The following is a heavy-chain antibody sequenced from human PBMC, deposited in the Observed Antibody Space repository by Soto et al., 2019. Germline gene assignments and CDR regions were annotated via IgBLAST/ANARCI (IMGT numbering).Heavy chain of an antibody. D-gene: IGHD1-26*01. J-gene: IGHJ4*02. Sequence: QVQLVQSGAEVKKPGSSVKVSCKASGGTFSSYTISWVRQAPGQGLEWMGRIIPILGIANYAQKFQGRVTITADKSTSTAYMELSSLRSEDTAVYYCARFESGSYALDSWGQGTLVTVSS. CDR3: ARFESGSYALDS. CDR1: GGTFSSYT. CDR2: IIPILGIA. V-gene: IGHV1-69*02.